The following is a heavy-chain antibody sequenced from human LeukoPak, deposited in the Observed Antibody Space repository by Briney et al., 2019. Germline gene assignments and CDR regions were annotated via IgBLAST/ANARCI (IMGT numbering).Heavy chain of an antibody. J-gene: IGHJ5*02. Sequence: QPGGSLRLSCAASGFTFSSYWMSWVRQAPGKGLEWVANIKQDGSEKFYVDSVKGRFTISRDNDKNSLCLQMNSLRAEDTAVYYCARDAAREVWFGELLPPPYNWFDPWGQGTLVTVSS. V-gene: IGHV3-7*01. CDR1: GFTFSSYW. CDR2: IKQDGSEK. CDR3: ARDAAREVWFGELLPPPYNWFDP. D-gene: IGHD3-10*01.